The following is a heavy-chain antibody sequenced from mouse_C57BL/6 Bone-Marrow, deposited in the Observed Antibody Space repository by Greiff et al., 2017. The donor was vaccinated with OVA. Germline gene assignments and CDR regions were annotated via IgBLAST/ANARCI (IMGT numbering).Heavy chain of an antibody. V-gene: IGHV1-53*01. CDR1: GYTFTSYW. Sequence: QVQLQQPGTELVKPGASVKLSCKASGYTFTSYWMHWVKQRPGQGLEWIGNINPSNGGTNYNEKFKSKATLTVAKSSSTAYMQLSSLTSEDSAVYDCARYYYGSSYWYFDVGGTGTTVTVSS. CDR2: INPSNGGT. J-gene: IGHJ1*03. CDR3: ARYYYGSSYWYFDV. D-gene: IGHD1-1*01.